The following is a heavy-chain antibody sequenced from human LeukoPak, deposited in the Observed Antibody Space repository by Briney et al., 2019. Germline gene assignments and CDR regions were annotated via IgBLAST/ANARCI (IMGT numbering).Heavy chain of an antibody. CDR3: ARGGSGWHYFDY. CDR1: GDSIRSYY. D-gene: IGHD6-19*01. CDR2: IHNNGDI. V-gene: IGHV4-59*01. Sequence: TSETLSLTCIVSGDSIRSYYWNWIRQAPGKALEWIGHIHNNGDIAYNFSLKSRVTISMDTSKNQFSLKLSSVTAADTAVYYCARGGSGWHYFDYWGQGTLVTVSS. J-gene: IGHJ4*02.